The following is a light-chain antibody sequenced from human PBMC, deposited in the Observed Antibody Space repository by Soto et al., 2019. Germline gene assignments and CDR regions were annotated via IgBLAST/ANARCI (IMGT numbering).Light chain of an antibody. CDR2: GAS. V-gene: IGKV3-15*01. CDR1: QSVDSS. J-gene: IGKJ2*03. Sequence: EIVLTQSPATLSVSPGERATLSCRASQSVDSSLAWYQQRPGQAPRLLIQGASTRDTGIPARFSGSGSGTEFTLSISGLQSEDSAVYYCQQYKDYYSYSFGQGTKLEIK. CDR3: QQYKDYYSYS.